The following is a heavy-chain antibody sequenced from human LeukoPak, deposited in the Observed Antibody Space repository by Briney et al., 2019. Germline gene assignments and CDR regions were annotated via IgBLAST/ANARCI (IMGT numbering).Heavy chain of an antibody. V-gene: IGHV4-34*01. CDR2: INHSGST. J-gene: IGHJ4*02. D-gene: IGHD3-3*01. CDR1: GGSFSGYY. Sequence: SGTLSLTCAVYGGSFSGYYWSWIRQPPGKGLEWIGEINHSGSTNYNPSLKSRVTISVDTSKNQFSLKLSSVTAADTAVSYCARGRLRFLEWLLYGDTFDYWGQGTLVTVSS. CDR3: ARGRLRFLEWLLYGDTFDY.